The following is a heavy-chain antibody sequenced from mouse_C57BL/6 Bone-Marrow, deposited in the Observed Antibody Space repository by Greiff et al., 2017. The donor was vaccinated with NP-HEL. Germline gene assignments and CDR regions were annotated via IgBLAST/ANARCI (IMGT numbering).Heavy chain of an antibody. CDR3: TTGLPQNFDY. CDR1: GFNIKDDY. J-gene: IGHJ2*01. CDR2: LDPENGDT. D-gene: IGHD3-1*01. V-gene: IGHV14-4*01. Sequence: EVQLQESGAELVRPGASVKLSCTASGFNIKDDYMHWVKQRPEQGLEWIGWLDPENGDTEYASKFQGTAPITADTSSNPAYLQLSSLTSEDTAVYYCTTGLPQNFDYGGQGTTRTVAA.